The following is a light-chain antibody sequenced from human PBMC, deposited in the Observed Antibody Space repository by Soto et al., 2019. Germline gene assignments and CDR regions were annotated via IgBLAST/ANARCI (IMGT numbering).Light chain of an antibody. CDR3: SQHNAYPRT. V-gene: IGKV1-17*01. J-gene: IGKJ1*01. CDR1: QGVGNE. CDR2: AAS. Sequence: DIQMTQSPSSLAASVGDRVTITCRASQGVGNEVGWYQQKPGKAPKRLIYAASTLQSGTPPRFSGSGSGTEFTLTISSLQTEDFATYFCSQHNAYPRTFGQGTRVEMK.